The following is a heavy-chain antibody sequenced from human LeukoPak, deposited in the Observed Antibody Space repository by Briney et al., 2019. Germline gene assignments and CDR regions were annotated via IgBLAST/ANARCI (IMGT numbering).Heavy chain of an antibody. CDR3: ARTPGFTSSHDY. J-gene: IGHJ4*02. Sequence: SETLSLTCTVSGGSISSFYWSWIRQPPGKGPEWIGYIYHTGTTNYSPSLKSRVNMSVDTSKKQVSLNLNSVTAADTAVYYCARTPGFTSSHDYWGQGILVTVSS. CDR2: IYHTGTT. V-gene: IGHV4-59*01. CDR1: GGSISSFY. D-gene: IGHD2-2*01.